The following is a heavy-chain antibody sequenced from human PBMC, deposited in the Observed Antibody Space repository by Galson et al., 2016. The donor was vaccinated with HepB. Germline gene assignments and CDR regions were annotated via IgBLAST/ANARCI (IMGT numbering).Heavy chain of an antibody. CDR3: ARDLSWSSWS. V-gene: IGHV3-7*03. CDR1: GFTFSTYW. CDR2: IRPDGSGK. Sequence: SLRLSCAASGFTFSTYWMRWVRQTPGKGLEWVANIRPDGSGKYYADSVKGRFTISRDNAKNSLYLQMNSLTVDDTAVYYCARDLSWSSWSWGQGTLVTVSS. D-gene: IGHD1-26*01. J-gene: IGHJ5*02.